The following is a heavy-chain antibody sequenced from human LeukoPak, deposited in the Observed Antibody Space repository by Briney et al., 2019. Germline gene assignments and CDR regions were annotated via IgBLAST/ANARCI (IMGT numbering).Heavy chain of an antibody. D-gene: IGHD6-6*01. J-gene: IGHJ4*02. CDR3: AGSIAAISYLFDY. CDR1: GGTFSSYA. V-gene: IGHV1-69*05. Sequence: SVTVSCKASGGTFSSYAIGWVRQAPGQGLEWMGGIIPIFGTANYAQKFQGRVTITTDESTSTAYMELSSLRSEDTAVYYCAGSIAAISYLFDYWGQGTLVTVSS. CDR2: IIPIFGTA.